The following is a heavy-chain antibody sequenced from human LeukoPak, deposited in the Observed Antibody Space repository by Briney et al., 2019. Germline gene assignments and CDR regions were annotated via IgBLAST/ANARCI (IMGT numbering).Heavy chain of an antibody. CDR3: AKDYPFSGSYYPFDY. V-gene: IGHV3-23*01. Sequence: PGGSLRLSCAASGFTFSSYAMSWVRQAPGKGLEWVSPISRSGGTTYNANSVKGRFTISRDNSKNTLYLQMDSLRAEDTAIYYCAKDYPFSGSYYPFDYWGQGTLVTVSS. J-gene: IGHJ4*02. CDR2: ISRSGGTT. D-gene: IGHD1-26*01. CDR1: GFTFSSYA.